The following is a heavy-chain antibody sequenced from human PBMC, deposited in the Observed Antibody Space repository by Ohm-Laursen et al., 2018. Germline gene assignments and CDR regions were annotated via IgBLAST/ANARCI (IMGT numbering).Heavy chain of an antibody. J-gene: IGHJ4*02. CDR1: GGSISSYY. V-gene: IGHV4-59*08. Sequence: GTLSLTCTVSGGSISSYYWSWIRQPPGKGLEWIGYIYYSGSTNYNPSLKSRFTISVETSKNQFSLKLSSVTAADTAVYYCARLVYSSGWCLDYWGQGTLVTVSS. CDR3: ARLVYSSGWCLDY. D-gene: IGHD6-19*01. CDR2: IYYSGST.